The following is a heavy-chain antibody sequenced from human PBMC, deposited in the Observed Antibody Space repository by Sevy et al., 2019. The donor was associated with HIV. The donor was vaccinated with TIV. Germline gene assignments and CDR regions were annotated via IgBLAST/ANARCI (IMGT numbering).Heavy chain of an antibody. D-gene: IGHD1-1*01. V-gene: IGHV1-2*02. CDR1: GYSFTGHF. CDR3: AREMGPGISTALDI. CDR2: INPNNGGT. J-gene: IGHJ3*02. Sequence: ASVKVSCKASGYSFTGHFIHWVRQAPGQGLEWMGWINPNNGGTYYAQKFQGRVSMFRDTSSSTAYMDLSGLTSDDMATYDCAREMGPGISTALDIWGQGTMVTVSS.